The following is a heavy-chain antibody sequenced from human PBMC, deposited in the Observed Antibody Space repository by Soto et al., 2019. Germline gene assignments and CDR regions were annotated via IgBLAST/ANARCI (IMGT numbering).Heavy chain of an antibody. CDR1: GFTFSSYW. V-gene: IGHV3-7*01. J-gene: IGHJ6*02. CDR2: IKQDGSEK. D-gene: IGHD2-2*01. CDR3: ARDVWYCIRTSCYPDYYYGMDV. Sequence: EVQLVESGGGLVQPGGSLRLSCAASGFTFSSYWMSWVRQAPGKGLEWVANIKQDGSEKYYVDSVKGRFTISRDNAKNPLYLQMTSLRAEDTVVYYCARDVWYCIRTSCYPDYYYGMDVWGQGTTVTVSS.